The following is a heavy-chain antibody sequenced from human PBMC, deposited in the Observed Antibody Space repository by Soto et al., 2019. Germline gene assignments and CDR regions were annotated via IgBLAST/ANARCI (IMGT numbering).Heavy chain of an antibody. D-gene: IGHD1-26*01. J-gene: IGHJ6*02. V-gene: IGHV3-30*04. CDR2: ISYDAKKK. CDR3: ARATHRGSDSAMDV. Sequence: QVQLVESGGGVVQPGRSLRLSCAASRFTFSSYAIHWVRQAPGKGLEWVALISYDAKKKDYADSVRGRFTISRDNSKNTLYLQMNSLRAEGTAVYYCARATHRGSDSAMDVWGQGTTVTVSS. CDR1: RFTFSSYA.